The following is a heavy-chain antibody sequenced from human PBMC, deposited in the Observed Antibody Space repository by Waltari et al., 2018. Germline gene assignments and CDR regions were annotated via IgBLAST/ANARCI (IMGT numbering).Heavy chain of an antibody. CDR2: INQDGSEE. V-gene: IGHV3-7*01. CDR3: ARTGARWLQFAAFDI. Sequence: EVLLVESGGGLVQTGGSLRLSCEASRFTFSNYWMNWVRKAPGEGLEWVANINQDGSEEYYVDSVKVRFTISRDNAKNSLYLEMKTLRAEDTAIYYCARTGARWLQFAAFDIWGQGTMVTVSS. J-gene: IGHJ3*02. D-gene: IGHD5-12*01. CDR1: RFTFSNYW.